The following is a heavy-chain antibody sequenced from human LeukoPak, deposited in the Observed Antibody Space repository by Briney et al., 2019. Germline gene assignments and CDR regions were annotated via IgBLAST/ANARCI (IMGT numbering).Heavy chain of an antibody. V-gene: IGHV3-9*01. Sequence: LRLSCAASGFTVSTNYMNWVRQAPGKGLQWVSGIGWNSGGIGYADSVKGRFTISRDNAKNSLYLQMNSLRAEDTALYYCAREFTDALDIWGQGTMVTVSS. J-gene: IGHJ3*02. CDR1: GFTVSTNY. CDR3: AREFTDALDI. CDR2: IGWNSGGI.